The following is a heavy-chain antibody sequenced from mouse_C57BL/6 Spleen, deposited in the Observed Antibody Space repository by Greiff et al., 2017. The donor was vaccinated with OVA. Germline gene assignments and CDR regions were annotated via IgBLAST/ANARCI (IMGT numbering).Heavy chain of an antibody. CDR2: INPGSGGT. V-gene: IGHV1-54*01. CDR3: ARRGGNWGLYAMDY. Sequence: VKLMESGAELVRPGTSVKVSCKASGYAFTNYLIEWVKQRPGQGLEWIGVINPGSGGTNYNEKFKGKATLTADKSSSTAYMQLSSLTSEDSAVYFCARRGGNWGLYAMDYWGQGTSVTVSS. CDR1: GYAFTNYL. D-gene: IGHD4-1*01. J-gene: IGHJ4*01.